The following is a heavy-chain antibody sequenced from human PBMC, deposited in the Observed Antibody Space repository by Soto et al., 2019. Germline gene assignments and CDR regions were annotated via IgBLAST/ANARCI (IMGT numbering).Heavy chain of an antibody. CDR2: IYYSGST. Sequence: QVQLQESGPGLVKPSQTLSLTCTVSGGSISSGGYYWSWIRQHPGKGLEWIGYIYYSGSTYYNPSLKSRVTISVDTSKNQFSLKLSSVTAADTAVYYCAREKRYCSSTSCPLVYGMDVWGQGTTVTVSS. V-gene: IGHV4-31*03. CDR3: AREKRYCSSTSCPLVYGMDV. J-gene: IGHJ6*02. CDR1: GGSISSGGYY. D-gene: IGHD2-2*01.